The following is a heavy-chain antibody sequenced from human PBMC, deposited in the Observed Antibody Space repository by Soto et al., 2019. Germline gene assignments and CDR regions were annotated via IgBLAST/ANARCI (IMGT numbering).Heavy chain of an antibody. CDR1: GFTFSTYW. CDR3: VRAKGSNYGLFDY. CDR2: INSDGSST. J-gene: IGHJ4*02. V-gene: IGHV3-74*01. Sequence: GGSLRLSCAASGFTFSTYWMHWVRQAPGKGLVWVSRINSDGSSTFYADSVKGRFTISSDKARNTLYLQMNSLRAEDTAVYYCVRAKGSNYGLFDYWGQGTLVTVSS. D-gene: IGHD5-18*01.